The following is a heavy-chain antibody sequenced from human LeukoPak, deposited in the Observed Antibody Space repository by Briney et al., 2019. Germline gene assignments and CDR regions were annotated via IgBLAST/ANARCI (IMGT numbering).Heavy chain of an antibody. CDR3: ATSLGEIDY. CDR1: GFPVSINS. Sequence: GGSLRLSCTVSGFPVSINSMSWVRQAPGKGLEWVSYISGSGSPIYYADSVKGRFTISRDNAKSSLYLQMNSLRAEDTGIYYCATSLGEIDYWGQGTLVTVSS. CDR2: ISGSGSPI. V-gene: IGHV3-11*04. D-gene: IGHD3-16*01. J-gene: IGHJ4*02.